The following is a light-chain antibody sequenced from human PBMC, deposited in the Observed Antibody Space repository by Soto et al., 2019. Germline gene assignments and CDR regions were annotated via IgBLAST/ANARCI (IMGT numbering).Light chain of an antibody. CDR2: GAS. V-gene: IGKV1-39*01. J-gene: IGKJ1*01. CDR1: QYIRSY. CDR3: QESYTSPRT. Sequence: DIQMTQSPSSLTAAVEDRVTITCRASQYIRSYLNWYQQKPGKAPKLLIYGASSLQSGVPSRFSGSGSGTDFTLTISSLQSEDSATYFCQESYTSPRTFGQGTKAEIK.